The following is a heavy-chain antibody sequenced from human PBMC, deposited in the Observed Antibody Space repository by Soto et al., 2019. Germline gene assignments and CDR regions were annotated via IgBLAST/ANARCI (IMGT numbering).Heavy chain of an antibody. CDR1: GYTFTSYG. CDR3: ARQLYDFWSGYYSVTIPFDC. Sequence: QVQLVQSGAEVKKPGASVKVSCKASGYTFTSYGITWVRQAPGQGLEWMGWISAYNGNTNYAQKLQGRVTMTTDTSTSTAYMELMSLRSDDTAVYYCARQLYDFWSGYYSVTIPFDCGGQGTLVTVSS. D-gene: IGHD3-3*01. CDR2: ISAYNGNT. V-gene: IGHV1-18*01. J-gene: IGHJ4*02.